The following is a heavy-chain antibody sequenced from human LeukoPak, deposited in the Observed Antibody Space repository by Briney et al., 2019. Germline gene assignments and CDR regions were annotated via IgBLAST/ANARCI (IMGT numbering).Heavy chain of an antibody. CDR2: INSEGSRT. J-gene: IGHJ5*02. CDR3: ARDRYGDYGDWFDP. CDR1: GFTFSSYW. D-gene: IGHD4-17*01. Sequence: GGSLRLSCAVSGFTFSSYWMHWVRQAPGKGLVWVSHINSEGSRTSYADSVKGRFTISRDNAKNTLYLQMNSLRAEDTAVYYCARDRYGDYGDWFDPWGQGTLVTVSS. V-gene: IGHV3-74*01.